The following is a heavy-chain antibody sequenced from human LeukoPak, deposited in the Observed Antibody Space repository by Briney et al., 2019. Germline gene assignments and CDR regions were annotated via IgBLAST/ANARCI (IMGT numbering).Heavy chain of an antibody. CDR3: ARDSAYYYASSGFLGI. CDR2: ISSSSSTI. Sequence: GGSLRLSCTASGFTFGDYAMSWFRQAPGKGLEWVSYISSSSSTIYYADSVKGRFTISRDNAKNSLYLQMNSLRAEDTAVYYCARDSAYYYASSGFLGIWGPGTMVTVSS. J-gene: IGHJ3*02. V-gene: IGHV3-48*04. D-gene: IGHD3-22*01. CDR1: GFTFGDYA.